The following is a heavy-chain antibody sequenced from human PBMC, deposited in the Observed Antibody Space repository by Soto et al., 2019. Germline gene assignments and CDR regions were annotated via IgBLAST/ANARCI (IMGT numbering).Heavy chain of an antibody. J-gene: IGHJ6*02. CDR3: ARPAATVIYYSGMDV. Sequence: ILSCAASGFTFSDYAMHWVRQAPGRGLEWVAIISFDGSNELYADSVQGRFTISRDNSENTLYLQMNSLRADDTAVYYCARPAATVIYYSGMDVWGQGTTVTVSS. V-gene: IGHV3-30-3*01. CDR1: GFTFSDYA. D-gene: IGHD2-2*01. CDR2: ISFDGSNE.